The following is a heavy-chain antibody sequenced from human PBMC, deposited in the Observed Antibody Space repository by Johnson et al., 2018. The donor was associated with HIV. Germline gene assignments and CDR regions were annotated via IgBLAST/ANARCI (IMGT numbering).Heavy chain of an antibody. D-gene: IGHD3-10*01. Sequence: QVQLVESGGGVVQPGRSLRLSCAASGFTFGNYAMHCVRQAPGKGLEWVAVISFDGSSKYYADSVKGRFTFSRDNSNNTLYLQMNSLRPEDTAVYCCARCGRLLWSGPGAFDIWGQGTMVIVSS. CDR2: ISFDGSSK. CDR1: GFTFGNYA. V-gene: IGHV3-30*04. CDR3: ARCGRLLWSGPGAFDI. J-gene: IGHJ3*02.